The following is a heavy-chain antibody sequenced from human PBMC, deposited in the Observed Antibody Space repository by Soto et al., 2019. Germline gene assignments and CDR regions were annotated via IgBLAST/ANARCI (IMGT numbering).Heavy chain of an antibody. CDR3: ARGYYDILTGYYTPFDY. J-gene: IGHJ4*02. Sequence: PSETLSLTCTVSGGSVSSGSYYWSWIRQPPGKGLEWIGYIYYSGSTNYNPSLKSRVTISVDTSKNQFSLKLSSVTAADTAVYYCARGYYDILTGYYTPFDYWGQGTLVTVSS. CDR1: GGSVSSGSYY. D-gene: IGHD3-9*01. V-gene: IGHV4-61*01. CDR2: IYYSGST.